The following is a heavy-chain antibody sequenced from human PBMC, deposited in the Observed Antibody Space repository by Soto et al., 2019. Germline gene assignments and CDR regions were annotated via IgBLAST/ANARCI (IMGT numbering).Heavy chain of an antibody. CDR2: IKSKTGVGTT. V-gene: IGHV3-15*01. Sequence: GGSLRLSCAASGFTFSNAWMSWVRQAPGKGLEWVGRIKSKTGVGTTDYAAPVKGRFTISRDDSKNTLYLQMNSLKTEDTAVYYCTTGATTRYYYYMDVWGKGTTVTVSS. J-gene: IGHJ6*03. CDR1: GFTFSNAW. D-gene: IGHD4-17*01. CDR3: TTGATTRYYYYMDV.